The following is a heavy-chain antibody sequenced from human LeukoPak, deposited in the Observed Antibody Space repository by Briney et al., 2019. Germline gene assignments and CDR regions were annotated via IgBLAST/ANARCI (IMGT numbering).Heavy chain of an antibody. J-gene: IGHJ6*02. V-gene: IGHV4-4*02. Sequence: SGTLSLTCAVSGGSISSSNWWSWVRQPPGKGLEWIGEIYHSGSTNYNPSLKSRVTISVDKSKNQLSLKLSSVTAADTAVYYCARDYGSGWYDYYYGMDVWGQGTTVTVSS. CDR1: GGSISSSNW. D-gene: IGHD6-19*01. CDR3: ARDYGSGWYDYYYGMDV. CDR2: IYHSGST.